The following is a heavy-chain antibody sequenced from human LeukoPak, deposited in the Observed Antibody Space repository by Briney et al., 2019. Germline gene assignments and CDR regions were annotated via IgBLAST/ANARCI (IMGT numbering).Heavy chain of an antibody. J-gene: IGHJ4*02. CDR1: GFTFSSYS. D-gene: IGHD3-10*01. Sequence: GGSLRLSCAASGFTFSSYSMNWVRQAPGKGLEWVSSISSSSSYIYYADSVKGRFTISRDNAKNSLYLQMNSLRAEDTAVYYCARALWGFEELPDYWGQGTLVTVSS. V-gene: IGHV3-21*01. CDR2: ISSSSSYI. CDR3: ARALWGFEELPDY.